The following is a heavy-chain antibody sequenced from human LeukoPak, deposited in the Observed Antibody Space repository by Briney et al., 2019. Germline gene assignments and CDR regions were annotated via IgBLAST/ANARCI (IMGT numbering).Heavy chain of an antibody. Sequence: SETLSPTCTVSGGATSGNYWSWIRQPAGKGLEWIGRIYTTGSTNYNPSLKRRVTMSVDMSKKQFSLKLSSVTAADTAVYYCARSPTSTAVTNNYFDPWGQGTLVTVSS. D-gene: IGHD4-17*01. V-gene: IGHV4-4*07. CDR1: GGATSGNY. CDR3: ARSPTSTAVTNNYFDP. J-gene: IGHJ5*02. CDR2: IYTTGST.